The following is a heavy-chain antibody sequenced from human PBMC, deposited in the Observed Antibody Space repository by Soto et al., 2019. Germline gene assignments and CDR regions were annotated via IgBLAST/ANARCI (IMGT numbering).Heavy chain of an antibody. D-gene: IGHD6-19*01. CDR1: GFSLSSSHVA. CDR2: IYWDGNE. J-gene: IGHJ4*02. CDR3: AHGSGWLFDY. Sequence: QITLKESGPTLVKPTQTLTPTCTFTGFSLSSSHVAVGWIRQPPGKAPECLAFIYWDGNEHYSPSLRSRLTLTKDTSKNQLFLTMADMDPEDTATYFCAHGSGWLFDYWGQGTRVTVSS. V-gene: IGHV2-5*02.